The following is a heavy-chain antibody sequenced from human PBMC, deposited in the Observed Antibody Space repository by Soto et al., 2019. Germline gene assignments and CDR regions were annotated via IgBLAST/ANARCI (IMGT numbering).Heavy chain of an antibody. CDR2: IYYSGST. CDR1: GGSISSYY. J-gene: IGHJ4*02. V-gene: IGHV4-59*01. Sequence: PSETLSLTCTVSGGSISSYYWSWIRQPPGKGLEWIGYIYYSGSTNYNPSLKSRVTISVDTSKNQFSLKLSSVTAADTAVYYCARASTDFWSGYSPLFDYWGQGTLVTVSS. CDR3: ARASTDFWSGYSPLFDY. D-gene: IGHD3-3*01.